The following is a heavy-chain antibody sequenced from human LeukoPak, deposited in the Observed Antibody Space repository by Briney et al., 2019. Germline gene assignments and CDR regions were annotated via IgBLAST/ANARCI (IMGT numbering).Heavy chain of an antibody. J-gene: IGHJ4*02. D-gene: IGHD3-22*01. CDR1: VGTFSSDA. CDR3: ARVGYYDSSGLEFYY. CDR2: IIHIFGIA. Sequence: ASVNVSFKSSVGTFSSDAISWVRQAPGQGLEGMGRIIHIFGIANYAQKFQGRVTINADKSNSTDFMELSSLRSEDPGVYYCARVGYYDSSGLEFYYWGQGTLVTVSS. V-gene: IGHV1-69*04.